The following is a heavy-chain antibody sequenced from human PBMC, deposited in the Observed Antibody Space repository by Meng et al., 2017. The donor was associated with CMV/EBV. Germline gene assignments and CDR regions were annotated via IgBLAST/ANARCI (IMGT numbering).Heavy chain of an antibody. J-gene: IGHJ6*02. D-gene: IGHD2-2*01. CDR3: AKVSRESCYYCGMDV. Sequence: GESLKISCAASGFTFSSYDMHWVRQAPGKGLEWVAFLGYDGSIKYYAESVKGRFTISRDNSKNTLSLQMNSLRAEDTAVYYCAKVSRESCYYCGMDVWGQGTTVTGSS. V-gene: IGHV3-30*02. CDR1: GFTFSSYD. CDR2: LGYDGSIK.